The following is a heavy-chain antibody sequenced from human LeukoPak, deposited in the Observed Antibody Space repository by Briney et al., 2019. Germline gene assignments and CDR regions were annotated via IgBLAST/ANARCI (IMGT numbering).Heavy chain of an antibody. J-gene: IGHJ4*02. D-gene: IGHD3-22*01. CDR2: ISGSGGST. CDR3: AEDLEATYYYDSSGPIDY. V-gene: IGHV3-23*01. CDR1: GFTFSSYA. Sequence: GGSLRLSCAASGFTFSSYAMSWVRQAPGKGLEWVSAISGSGGSTYYADSVKGRFTISRDNSKNTLYLQMNSLRAEDTAVYYCAEDLEATYYYDSSGPIDYWGQGTLVTVSS.